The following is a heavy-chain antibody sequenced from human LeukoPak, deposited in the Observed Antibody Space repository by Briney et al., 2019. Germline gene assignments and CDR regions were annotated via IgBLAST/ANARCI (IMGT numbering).Heavy chain of an antibody. J-gene: IGHJ4*02. CDR2: IYYSGST. Sequence: SSETLSLTCTVSGGSISSHYWSWIRQPPGKGREWIGYIYYSGSTNYNPSLKSRVTISVDTSKNQFSLKLSSVTAADTAVYYCARGGLRASLDYWGQGTLVTVSS. D-gene: IGHD4-17*01. CDR3: ARGGLRASLDY. CDR1: GGSISSHY. V-gene: IGHV4-59*11.